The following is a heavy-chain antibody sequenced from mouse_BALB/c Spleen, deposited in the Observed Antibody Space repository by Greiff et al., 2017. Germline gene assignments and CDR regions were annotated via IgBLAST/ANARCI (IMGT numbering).Heavy chain of an antibody. CDR1: GFTFSSFG. CDR3: ARSLYYGSYFDY. CDR2: ISSGSSTI. Sequence: EVQLVESGGGLVQPGGSRKLSCAASGFTFSSFGMHWVRQAPEKGLEWVAYISSGSSTIYYADTVKGRFTISRDNPKNTLFLQMTSLRSEDTAMYYCARSLYYGSYFDYWGQGTTLTVSS. D-gene: IGHD1-2*01. V-gene: IGHV5-17*02. J-gene: IGHJ2*01.